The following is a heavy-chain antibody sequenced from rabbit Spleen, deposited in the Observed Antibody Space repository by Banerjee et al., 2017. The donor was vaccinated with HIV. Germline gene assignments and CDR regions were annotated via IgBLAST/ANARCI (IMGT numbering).Heavy chain of an antibody. Sequence: QEQLKETGGGLVQPGGSLTLSCKASGFDFTSYYMSWVRQAPGKGLEWIACIDIGSSGFTYFASWAKGRFTISKASSTTVTLQMTSLTAADTATYFCARDTSSSFSSYGMDLWGPGTLVTVS. CDR1: GFDFTSYYM. D-gene: IGHD1-1*01. V-gene: IGHV1S45*01. CDR2: IDIGSSGFT. CDR3: ARDTSSSFSSYGMDL. J-gene: IGHJ6*01.